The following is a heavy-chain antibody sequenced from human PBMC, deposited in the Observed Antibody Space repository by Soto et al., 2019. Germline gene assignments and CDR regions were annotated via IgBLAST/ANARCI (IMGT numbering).Heavy chain of an antibody. D-gene: IGHD6-19*01. CDR2: IHASGNT. CDR1: GGSLNNFY. V-gene: IGHV4-4*07. J-gene: IGHJ5*02. CDR3: ARSSHKESWFDP. Sequence: SETLSLTCSVSGGSLNNFYWNWIRQTAGKGLEWIWRIHASGNTNYNPSLKSRATLSVDTSKNQFSLKVRSVTAADTAVYYCARSSHKESWFDPWGQGTLVTVSS.